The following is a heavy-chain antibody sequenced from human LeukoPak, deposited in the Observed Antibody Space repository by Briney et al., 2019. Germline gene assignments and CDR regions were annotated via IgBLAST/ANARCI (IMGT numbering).Heavy chain of an antibody. D-gene: IGHD5-12*01. Sequence: GGSLRLSCAASGFTFSSYEMNWVRQAPGKGLEWVSYISSSSSTIYYADSVKGRFTISRDNAKNSLYLQMNSLRAEDTAVYYCARDRGIVATMDFDYWGQGTLVTVSS. V-gene: IGHV3-48*01. J-gene: IGHJ4*02. CDR1: GFTFSSYE. CDR3: ARDRGIVATMDFDY. CDR2: ISSSSSTI.